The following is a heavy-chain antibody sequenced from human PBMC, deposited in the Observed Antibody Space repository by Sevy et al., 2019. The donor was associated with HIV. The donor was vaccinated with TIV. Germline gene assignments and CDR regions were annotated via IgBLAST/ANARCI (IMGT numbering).Heavy chain of an antibody. D-gene: IGHD3-16*01. CDR1: GFTFSSYG. Sequence: GGSLRLSCAASGFTFSSYGMHWVHQAPGKGLEWVAVIAYDGSNQYYTDSVKGRFTISRDDSKNTLYLQMNSLRAEDTAVYYCAKDHALITLWVNNWFESWGQGTLVTVSS. V-gene: IGHV3-30*18. CDR3: AKDHALITLWVNNWFES. CDR2: IAYDGSNQ. J-gene: IGHJ5*01.